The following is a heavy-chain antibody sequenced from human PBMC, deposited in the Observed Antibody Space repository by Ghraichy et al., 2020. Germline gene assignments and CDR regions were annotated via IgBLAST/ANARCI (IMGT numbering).Heavy chain of an antibody. V-gene: IGHV3-23*01. D-gene: IGHD4-11*01. CDR3: AKSNFVVGYFDY. J-gene: IGHJ4*02. Sequence: ESLNITCVASGFTFSSYAMSWVRQGPGKGLEWVSGIGASDGSTYDADSVKGRFTISRDNSKNTLYLQMNSLRAEDTAVYYCAKSNFVVGYFDYWGQGTLVTVSS. CDR1: GFTFSSYA. CDR2: IGASDGST.